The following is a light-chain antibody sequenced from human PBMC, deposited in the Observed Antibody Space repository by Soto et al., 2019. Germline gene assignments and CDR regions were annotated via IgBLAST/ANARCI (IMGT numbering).Light chain of an antibody. J-gene: IGLJ3*02. CDR2: EVS. CDR3: SSYTSSSTQV. CDR1: SSDVGGYNY. V-gene: IGLV2-14*01. Sequence: QSALTQPASVSGSPGQSITISCTGTSSDVGGYNYVSWYQQHPGKAPKLMIYEVSYRPSGVSNRFSASKSGNTASLTISGLQAEDEADYYCSSYTSSSTQVFGGGTKVTVL.